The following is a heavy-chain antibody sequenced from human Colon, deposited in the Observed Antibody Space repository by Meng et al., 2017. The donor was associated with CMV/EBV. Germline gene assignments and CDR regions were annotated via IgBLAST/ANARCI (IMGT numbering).Heavy chain of an antibody. V-gene: IGHV1-2*06. D-gene: IGHD6-13*01. CDR1: GYLVTVYF. CDR2: LHAQSGDT. Sequence: SGYLVTVYFVYWVRQAPGQWLGWIGRLHAQSGDTKYAQRFQGRVSLTRDTSISTAYMELSSLTSDDTAVYYCARDPAPGISAAGHDYWGQGTLVTVSS. CDR3: ARDPAPGISAAGHDY. J-gene: IGHJ4*02.